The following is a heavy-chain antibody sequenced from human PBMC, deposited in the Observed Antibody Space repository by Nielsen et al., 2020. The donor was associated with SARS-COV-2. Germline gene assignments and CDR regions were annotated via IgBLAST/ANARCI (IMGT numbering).Heavy chain of an antibody. CDR3: AREIFFPTVTTTYYYYGMDV. V-gene: IGHV3-33*01. CDR2: IWYDGSNK. Sequence: GGSLRLSCAASGFTFSSYGMHWVRQAPGKGLEWVAVIWYDGSNKYYADSVKGRFTISRDNSKNTLYLQMNSLRAEDTAVYYCAREIFFPTVTTTYYYYGMDVWGQGTTVTVSS. J-gene: IGHJ6*02. D-gene: IGHD4-17*01. CDR1: GFTFSSYG.